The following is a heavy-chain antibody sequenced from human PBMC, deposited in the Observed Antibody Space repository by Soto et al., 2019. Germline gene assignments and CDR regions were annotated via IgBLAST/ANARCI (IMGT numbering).Heavy chain of an antibody. CDR3: ANSAFDY. D-gene: IGHD3-10*01. CDR2: IQPSDGDT. Sequence: QVQLVQSGTEVKKPGASVKISCKASGYTFTSYYMHWVRQAHGQGVEWMGIIQPSDGDTSYAQKFQGRVTVTRDTSTSTVYMELSSLKYEDTAVYYCANSAFDYWGQGTLVNVSS. J-gene: IGHJ4*02. V-gene: IGHV1-46*03. CDR1: GYTFTSYY.